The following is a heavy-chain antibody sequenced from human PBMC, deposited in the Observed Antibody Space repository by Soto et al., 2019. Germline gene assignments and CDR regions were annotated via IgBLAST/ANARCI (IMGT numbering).Heavy chain of an antibody. D-gene: IGHD5-12*01. CDR3: ERVRDIVATINFGY. Sequence: PGGSLRLSCAASGFTFSSYWMSWVRQAPGKGLEWVANIKQDGSEKYYVDSVKGRFTISRDNAKNSLYLQMNSLRAEDTAVYYCERVRDIVATINFGYWGQGTLVTVSS. CDR2: IKQDGSEK. V-gene: IGHV3-7*01. CDR1: GFTFSSYW. J-gene: IGHJ4*02.